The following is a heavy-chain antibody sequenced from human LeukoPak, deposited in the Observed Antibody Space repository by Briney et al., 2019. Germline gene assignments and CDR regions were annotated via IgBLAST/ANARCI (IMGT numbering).Heavy chain of an antibody. J-gene: IGHJ6*03. CDR1: GFTLNSYS. CDR2: IYSGGST. Sequence: GGSLRLSCAASGFTLNSYSMNWVRQAPGKGLEWVSVIYSGGSTYYADSVKGRFTISRDNSKNTLYLQMNSLRAEDTAVYYCARGGATYYYYYMDVWGKGTTVTISS. V-gene: IGHV3-66*01. D-gene: IGHD1-26*01. CDR3: ARGGATYYYYYMDV.